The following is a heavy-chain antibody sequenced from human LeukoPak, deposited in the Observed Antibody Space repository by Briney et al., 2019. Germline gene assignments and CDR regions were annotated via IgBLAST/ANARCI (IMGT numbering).Heavy chain of an antibody. CDR2: IYYSGST. V-gene: IGHV4-59*01. D-gene: IGHD3-22*01. Sequence: SETLSLTCTVSGGSISSYYWSWIRQPPGKGLEWIGYIYYSGSTNYNPSLKSRVTISVDTSKNQFSLKLSSVTAADTAVYYCATGGYSLGAFDIWGQGTMVTVSS. CDR1: GGSISSYY. CDR3: ATGGYSLGAFDI. J-gene: IGHJ3*02.